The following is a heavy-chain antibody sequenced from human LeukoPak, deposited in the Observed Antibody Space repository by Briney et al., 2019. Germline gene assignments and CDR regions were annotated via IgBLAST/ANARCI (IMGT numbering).Heavy chain of an antibody. CDR1: GFTFSSYS. V-gene: IGHV3-48*01. J-gene: IGHJ4*02. CDR2: ISSSSSTI. D-gene: IGHD3-3*01. Sequence: GGSLRLSCAASGFTFSSYSMNWVRQAPGKGLEWVSYISSSSSTIYYADSMKGRFTISRDNAKNSLYLQMNSLRAEDTAVYYCARDRDQRRITIFGVARGYFDYWGQGTLVTVSS. CDR3: ARDRDQRRITIFGVARGYFDY.